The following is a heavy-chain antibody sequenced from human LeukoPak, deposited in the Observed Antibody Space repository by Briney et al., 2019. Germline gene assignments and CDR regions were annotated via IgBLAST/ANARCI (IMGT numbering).Heavy chain of an antibody. V-gene: IGHV1-69*04. D-gene: IGHD1-7*01. J-gene: IGHJ4*02. CDR3: ARDQVTGTTGFDY. CDR2: IIPILGIA. Sequence: SVKVSCKASGGTFSSYAISWVRQAPGQGLEGMGRIIPILGIANYAQKFQGRVTITADKSTSTAYMELSSLRSEDTAVYYCARDQVTGTTGFDYWGQGTLVTVSS. CDR1: GGTFSSYA.